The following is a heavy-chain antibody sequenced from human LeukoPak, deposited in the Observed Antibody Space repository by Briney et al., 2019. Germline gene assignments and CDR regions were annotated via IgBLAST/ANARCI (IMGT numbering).Heavy chain of an antibody. Sequence: SETLSLTCTVSGGSISSSSYYWGWIRQPPGKGLEWIGEINHSGSTNYNPSLKSRVTISVDTSKNQFSLKLSSVTAADTAVYYCARVLDGQQLARFDPWGQGTLVTVSS. V-gene: IGHV4-39*07. J-gene: IGHJ5*02. CDR1: GGSISSSSYY. CDR3: ARVLDGQQLARFDP. D-gene: IGHD6-13*01. CDR2: INHSGST.